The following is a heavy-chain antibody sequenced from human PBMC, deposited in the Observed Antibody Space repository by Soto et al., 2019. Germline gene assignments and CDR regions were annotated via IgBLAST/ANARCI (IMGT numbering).Heavy chain of an antibody. J-gene: IGHJ6*02. D-gene: IGHD3-3*01. V-gene: IGHV3-23*01. CDR2: ISGSGGST. CDR1: GFTFSRYP. CDR3: ANPRGDLRDV. Sequence: GGSLRRSCAASGFTFSRYPMSWVRQARGKGLEWVSAISGSGGSTYYADSVKGRFTISRDNSKNTLYLQMNSLRAEDTAVYYCANPRGDLRDVWGQGTTVTVSS.